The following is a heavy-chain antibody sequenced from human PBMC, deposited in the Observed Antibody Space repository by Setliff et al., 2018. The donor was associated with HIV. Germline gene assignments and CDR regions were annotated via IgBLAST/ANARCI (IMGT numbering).Heavy chain of an antibody. CDR3: ARDRAAFRLTY. D-gene: IGHD3-3*02. Sequence: SETLSLTCTVSGGSISSGGYYWSWIRRHPGKGPEWIGYIYYNGSTYYNPSLKSRVSMSVDTSKDQVSLKLSTVTAADTAVYYCARDRAAFRLTYWGQGTLVTVSS. CDR2: IYYNGST. J-gene: IGHJ4*02. CDR1: GGSISSGGYY. V-gene: IGHV4-31*03.